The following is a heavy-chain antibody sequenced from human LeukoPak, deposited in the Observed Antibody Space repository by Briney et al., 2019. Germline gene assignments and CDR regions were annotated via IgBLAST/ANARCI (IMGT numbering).Heavy chain of an antibody. CDR3: ARAKDLSPRGTYYFDY. CDR1: GGSFSGYY. Sequence: KPSETLSLTCAVYGGSFSGYYWSWVRQPPGKGLEWVGEINHSGSTNFNPSLKSRVTISVDTSKNQFSLKLSSVTAAATAVYYCARAKDLSPRGTYYFDYWGQGTLVTVSS. V-gene: IGHV4-34*01. J-gene: IGHJ4*02. CDR2: INHSGST. D-gene: IGHD2/OR15-2a*01.